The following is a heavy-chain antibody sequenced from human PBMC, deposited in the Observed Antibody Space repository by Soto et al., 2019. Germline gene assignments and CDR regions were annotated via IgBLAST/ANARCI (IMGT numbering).Heavy chain of an antibody. Sequence: PSQTLSLTCAISGDSVSSNSAAWNWIRQSPSRGLEWLGRTYYRSKWYNDYTVSVKSRITINPDTSRNHFSLQLNSVTPEDTALYYCARVGDPYGGYDYYYGMDVWGQGTTVTVSS. J-gene: IGHJ6*02. V-gene: IGHV6-1*01. CDR3: ARVGDPYGGYDYYYGMDV. CDR2: TYYRSKWYN. D-gene: IGHD5-12*01. CDR1: GDSVSSNSAA.